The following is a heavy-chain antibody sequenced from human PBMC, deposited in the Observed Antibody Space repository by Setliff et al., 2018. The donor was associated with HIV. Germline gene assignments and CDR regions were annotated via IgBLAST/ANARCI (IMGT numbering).Heavy chain of an antibody. Sequence: ASVKVSCKASGYTFTSYVMHWVRQAPGQRLEWMGWINAGNGNTKYSQKFLGRVTFTRDTSASTAYMELSSLRSEDTAVYYCAREGKFRYYYYMDVWGKGTTVTVSS. J-gene: IGHJ6*03. CDR1: GYTFTSYV. D-gene: IGHD3-10*01. V-gene: IGHV1-3*01. CDR3: AREGKFRYYYYMDV. CDR2: INAGNGNT.